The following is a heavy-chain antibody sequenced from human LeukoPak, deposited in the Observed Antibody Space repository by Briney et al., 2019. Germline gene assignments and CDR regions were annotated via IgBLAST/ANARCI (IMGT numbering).Heavy chain of an antibody. V-gene: IGHV4-34*01. CDR3: ARHDSSGYYFDY. D-gene: IGHD3-22*01. J-gene: IGHJ4*02. CDR2: INHSGST. Sequence: SETLSLTCAVYGGSFSGYYWSWIRQPPGKGLEWIGEINHSGSTNYNPSLKSRVTISVDTSKNQFSLKLSSVTAADTAVYYCARHDSSGYYFDYWGQGTLVTVSS. CDR1: GGSFSGYY.